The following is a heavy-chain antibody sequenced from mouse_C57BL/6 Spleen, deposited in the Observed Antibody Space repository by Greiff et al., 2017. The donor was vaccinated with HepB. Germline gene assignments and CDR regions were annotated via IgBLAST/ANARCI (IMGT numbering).Heavy chain of an antibody. CDR3: ARGAWNYFDY. J-gene: IGHJ2*01. V-gene: IGHV1-55*01. Sequence: VKQRPGQGLEWIGDIYPGSGSTNYNEKFKSKATLTVDTSSSTAYMQLSSLTSQDSAVYYCARGAWNYFDYWGQGTTLTVSS. CDR2: IYPGSGST.